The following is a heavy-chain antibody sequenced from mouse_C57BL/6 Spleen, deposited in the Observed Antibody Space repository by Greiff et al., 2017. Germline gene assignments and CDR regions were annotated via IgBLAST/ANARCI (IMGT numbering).Heavy chain of an antibody. CDR3: GRHEDGNYGWYYFDY. CDR2: IRSKSNNYAT. V-gene: IGHV10-1*01. J-gene: IGHJ2*01. Sequence: EVMLVESGGGLVQPKGSLKLSCAASGFSFNTYAMNWVRQAPGKGLEWVARIRSKSNNYATYYADSVKDRFTISRDDSESMLYLQMNNLKTEDTAMYYCGRHEDGNYGWYYFDYWGQGTTRTVSS. CDR1: GFSFNTYA. D-gene: IGHD2-1*01.